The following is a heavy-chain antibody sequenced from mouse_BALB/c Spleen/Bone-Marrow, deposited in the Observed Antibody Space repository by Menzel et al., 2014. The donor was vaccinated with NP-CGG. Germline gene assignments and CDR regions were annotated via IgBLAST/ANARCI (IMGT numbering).Heavy chain of an antibody. CDR2: IRNKANGYTT. J-gene: IGHJ1*01. CDR3: ERDFTTASYWYFDD. Sequence: EVNVVESGGGLVQPGGSLRLSCATSGFTFTDYYMSWVRQPPGKALEWLGFIRNKANGYTTEYSASVKGRFTISRDNSQSILYLQMNPLRAEDSATYYCERDFTTASYWYFDDWGAGTTVTVSS. CDR1: GFTFTDYY. V-gene: IGHV7-3*02. D-gene: IGHD1-2*01.